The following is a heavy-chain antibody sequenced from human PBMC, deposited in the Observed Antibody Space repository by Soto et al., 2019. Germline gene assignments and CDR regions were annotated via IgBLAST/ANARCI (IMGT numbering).Heavy chain of an antibody. Sequence: QVQLVQSGDEMKQPGASVRVSCKASGYIFVNYGIDWVRQAPGQGLEWMGWISPYTGDSHSASKVQGRHTMTTDTATSTAYMDLGRLTSDDTAVYYCAMVDNYVTPTPHDVWGQGTTVTVSS. D-gene: IGHD3-16*01. CDR2: ISPYTGDS. CDR1: GYIFVNYG. CDR3: AMVDNYVTPTPHDV. J-gene: IGHJ6*02. V-gene: IGHV1-18*01.